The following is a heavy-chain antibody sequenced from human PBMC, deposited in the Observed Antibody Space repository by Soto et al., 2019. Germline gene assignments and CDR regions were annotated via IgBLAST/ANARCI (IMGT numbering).Heavy chain of an antibody. CDR3: ARASPGIAVAGIPDYIDS. CDR1: VGTFSSYA. Sequence: QVQLVQSGAEVKKPGSSVKVSCKASVGTFSSYAISWVRQAPGQGLEWMGGIIPIFGTANYAQKFQGRVTITADDSTSTAYMELRSLRSEDKAVYSCARASPGIAVAGIPDYIDSWGQGTLVTVSS. J-gene: IGHJ4*02. V-gene: IGHV1-69*01. D-gene: IGHD6-19*01. CDR2: IIPIFGTA.